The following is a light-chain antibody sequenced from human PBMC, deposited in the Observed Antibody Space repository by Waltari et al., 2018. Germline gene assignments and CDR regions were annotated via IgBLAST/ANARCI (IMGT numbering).Light chain of an antibody. CDR1: QSLNTW. CDR3: QQYQSYWWT. J-gene: IGKJ1*01. Sequence: DIQMTQSPSTLSASVGDRVTITCRASQSLNTWLAWYQLKPGKAPKPLIYRVSNLESGVPARFSGSGSGTEFTLTISSLQPDDFATYYCQQYQSYWWTFGQGTKVEMK. CDR2: RVS. V-gene: IGKV1-5*03.